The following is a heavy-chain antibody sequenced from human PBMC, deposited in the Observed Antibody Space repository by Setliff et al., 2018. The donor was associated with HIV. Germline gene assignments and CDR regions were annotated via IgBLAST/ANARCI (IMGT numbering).Heavy chain of an antibody. J-gene: IGHJ4*02. CDR1: GDSITRGGYY. CDR2: IYYSGRT. CDR3: ARGKDPGLYFDN. Sequence: SETLSLTCAVSGDSITRGGYYWSWIRQFAGKGLEWIADIYYSGRTNYNPSLKSRLTVSIDTSKNHLSLKLTSMNAADTAMYFCARGKDPGLYFDNWRQVMLVTVSS. V-gene: IGHV4-31*11. D-gene: IGHD2-15*01.